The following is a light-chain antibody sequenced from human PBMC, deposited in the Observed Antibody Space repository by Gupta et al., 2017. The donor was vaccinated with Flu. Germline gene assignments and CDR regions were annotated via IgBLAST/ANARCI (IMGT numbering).Light chain of an antibody. Sequence: QSALPQPPSASGTPGQRVTFYCSGSNSNIGRNTVDWYQQVPGTAPKLLIYDFSDRPSGVPDRFSGSKSGTSASLAISGLQSEDEADYYCAVWDDSLSGHYVFGSGTKVTVL. V-gene: IGLV1-44*01. CDR3: AVWDDSLSGHYV. CDR1: NSNIGRNT. J-gene: IGLJ1*01. CDR2: DFS.